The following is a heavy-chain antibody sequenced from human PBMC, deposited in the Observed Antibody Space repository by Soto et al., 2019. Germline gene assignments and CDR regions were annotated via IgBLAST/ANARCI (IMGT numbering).Heavy chain of an antibody. J-gene: IGHJ3*02. Sequence: XASLKISCKGSGYSFTSYWIGWVRQMPGKGLEWMGIIYPGDSDTRYSPSFQGQVTISADKSISTAYLQWSSLKASDTAMYYCARPPPHYYDSSGSETAFDIWGQGTMVTASS. V-gene: IGHV5-51*01. D-gene: IGHD3-22*01. CDR3: ARPPPHYYDSSGSETAFDI. CDR1: GYSFTSYW. CDR2: IYPGDSDT.